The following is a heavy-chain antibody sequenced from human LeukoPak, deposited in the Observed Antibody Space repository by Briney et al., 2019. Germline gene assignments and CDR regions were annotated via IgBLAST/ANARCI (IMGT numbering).Heavy chain of an antibody. Sequence: TLSLTCTVSGDSINSLDLWSWVRQPPGKGLEWIGEMYLSGTTHSNPSVKSRVTISIDKSKNQFFLNLSSVTAADTAVYYCAGLAGRYSSGLYYYYFDYWGQGTLVTVSS. V-gene: IGHV4-4*02. CDR1: GDSINSLDL. D-gene: IGHD3-22*01. J-gene: IGHJ4*02. CDR3: AGLAGRYSSGLYYYYFDY. CDR2: MYLSGTT.